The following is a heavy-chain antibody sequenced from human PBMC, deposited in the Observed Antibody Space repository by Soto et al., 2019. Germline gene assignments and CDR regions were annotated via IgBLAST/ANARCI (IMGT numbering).Heavy chain of an antibody. CDR1: GYTFTSYD. V-gene: IGHV1-8*01. CDR3: AATLDFWSGYSTDY. Sequence: ASVKVSCKASGYTFTSYDINWVRQATGQGLEWMGWMNPNSGNTGYAQKFQDRVTITRNTSTSTAYMELSSLRSEDTAVYYCAATLDFWSGYSTDYWGQGTLVTVSS. D-gene: IGHD3-3*01. J-gene: IGHJ4*02. CDR2: MNPNSGNT.